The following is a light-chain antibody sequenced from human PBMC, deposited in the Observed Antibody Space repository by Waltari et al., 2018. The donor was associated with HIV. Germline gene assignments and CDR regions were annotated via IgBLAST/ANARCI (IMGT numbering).Light chain of an antibody. CDR3: QQYGSSPYT. V-gene: IGKV3-20*01. CDR2: DAS. CDR1: QSVYNSY. J-gene: IGKJ3*01. Sequence: ERATLSCWASQSVYNSYLAWYQQKPGQAPRLLIYDASIRATGIPDRFSGSASGTDFTLTISRLEPEDFAVYYCQQYGSSPYTFGPGTTVDIK.